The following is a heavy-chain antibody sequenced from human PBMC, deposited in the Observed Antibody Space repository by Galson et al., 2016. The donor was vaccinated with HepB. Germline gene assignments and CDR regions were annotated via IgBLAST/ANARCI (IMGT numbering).Heavy chain of an antibody. J-gene: IGHJ6*02. Sequence: SVKVSCKASGYTFTGYYMHWVRQAPGQGLEWMGWINPNSGGTKYAQKFQGRVTMTRDTSISTAYMELSRLRSDDTAVYYWARVRQWLRRNYYYYGMDVWGQGTTVTVSS. V-gene: IGHV1-2*02. CDR1: GYTFTGYY. CDR3: ARVRQWLRRNYYYYGMDV. D-gene: IGHD6-19*01. CDR2: INPNSGGT.